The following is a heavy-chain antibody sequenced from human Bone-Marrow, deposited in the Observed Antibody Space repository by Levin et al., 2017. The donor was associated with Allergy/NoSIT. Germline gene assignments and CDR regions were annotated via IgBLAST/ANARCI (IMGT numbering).Heavy chain of an antibody. Sequence: GESLKISCQASGYSFTSFWFGWVRQRPGKGLEWMGLIFHSDSDTRVSPSFQGQIIMSVDKSINTAYLQWSSLKASDSAMYYCARRDSDGSNSFDYWGQGTLVTVSP. J-gene: IGHJ4*02. CDR2: IFHSDSDT. CDR1: GYSFTSFW. D-gene: IGHD4-23*01. CDR3: ARRDSDGSNSFDY. V-gene: IGHV5-51*01.